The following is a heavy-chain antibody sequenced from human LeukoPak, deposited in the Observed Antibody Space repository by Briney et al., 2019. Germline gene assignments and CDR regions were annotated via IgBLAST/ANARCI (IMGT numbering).Heavy chain of an antibody. CDR3: ARYQTGTMFAV. V-gene: IGHV4-39*07. D-gene: IGHD1/OR15-1a*01. J-gene: IGHJ4*02. CDR1: GASINSDTYY. Sequence: SETLSLTCTVSGASINSDTYYWGWIRQPPGKGLEWIGTHSHSGSAYYNPSLRSRVTMSLDTSENQLSLKLYSVTAADTAIYYCARYQTGTMFAVWGQGTLVTISS. CDR2: HSHSGSA.